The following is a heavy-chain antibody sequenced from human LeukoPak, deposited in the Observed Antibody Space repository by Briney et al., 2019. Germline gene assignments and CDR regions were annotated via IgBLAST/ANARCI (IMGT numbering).Heavy chain of an antibody. CDR1: GFSFSSFG. CDR2: ISGDGRDT. J-gene: IGHJ4*02. D-gene: IGHD4-11*01. CDR3: ARGARLQPMGEF. Sequence: GGSLRLSCAASGFSFSSFGMSWVRQAPERGLQWVSSISGDGRDTFYADSVKGRFTVSRDNSKTTMFLQMNSLRVEDTALYYCARGARLQPMGEFWGQGTLVTVSS. V-gene: IGHV3-23*01.